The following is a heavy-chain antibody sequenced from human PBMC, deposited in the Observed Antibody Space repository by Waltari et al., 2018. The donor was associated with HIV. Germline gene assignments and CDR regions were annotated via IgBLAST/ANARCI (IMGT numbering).Heavy chain of an antibody. V-gene: IGHV1-18*01. D-gene: IGHD6-19*01. CDR3: ARVPTGGVAVYYYMDV. J-gene: IGHJ6*03. CDR2: MSGYNGNT. CDR1: GYIFTTYG. Sequence: QVQLVQSGAEVKKPGASVKDSCKASGYIFTTYGISWVRQAPGQGLEWMGWMSGYNGNTNYAQKFQGRVSMTTDTSTSTAYMELRSLRSDDTAVYYCARVPTGGVAVYYYMDVWGKGTTVTVSS.